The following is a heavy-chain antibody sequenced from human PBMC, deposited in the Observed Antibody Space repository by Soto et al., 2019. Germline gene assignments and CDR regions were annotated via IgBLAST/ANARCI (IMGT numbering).Heavy chain of an antibody. CDR1: SGSLSDHY. CDR2: IHPSGST. J-gene: IGHJ6*02. CDR3: ARDQSSPSWYYYGMDV. Sequence: SETLSLTCAVFSGSLSDHYWTWVRQSPGKGLEWIGEIHPSGSTDSSASLKSRVTLSLDTSTSQFSLQVTSVTAADTAVYYCARDQSSPSWYYYGMDVWGQGTTVTVSS. V-gene: IGHV4-34*01. D-gene: IGHD6-6*01.